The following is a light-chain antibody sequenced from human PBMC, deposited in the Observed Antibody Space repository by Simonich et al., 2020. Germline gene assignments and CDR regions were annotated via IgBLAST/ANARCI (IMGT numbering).Light chain of an antibody. Sequence: NFMLTQPHSVLESPGKTVTISCTRSSGSIASNYVQWYQQRPGSAPTTVIYEDNQRPSGVPDRFSGSIDSSSNSASLTISGLKTEDEADYYCQSYDSSNHRVFGGGTKLTVL. CDR3: QSYDSSNHRV. V-gene: IGLV6-57*03. CDR1: SGSIASNY. J-gene: IGLJ3*02. CDR2: EDN.